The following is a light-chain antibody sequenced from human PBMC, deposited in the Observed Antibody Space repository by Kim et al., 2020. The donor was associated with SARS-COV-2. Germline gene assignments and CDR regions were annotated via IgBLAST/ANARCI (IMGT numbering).Light chain of an antibody. CDR3: QQYGSSPLLT. CDR2: GAS. V-gene: IGKV3-20*01. CDR1: QSVSSNY. J-gene: IGKJ4*01. Sequence: EIVLTQSPGTLSLSPGERATLSCRASQSVSSNYLAWYQQKPGQAPRLLIYGASSRATGIPDRFNGSGSGTDFTLTINRLEPEDFAVYYCQQYGSSPLLTFGGGTKVDIK.